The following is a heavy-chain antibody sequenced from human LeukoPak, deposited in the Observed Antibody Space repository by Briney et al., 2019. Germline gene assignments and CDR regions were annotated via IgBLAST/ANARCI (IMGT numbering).Heavy chain of an antibody. J-gene: IGHJ6*03. CDR2: IRSSGSSI. CDR3: AREHYYYYYMDV. V-gene: IGHV3-11*04. Sequence: GGSLRLSCAASGFIFSDYYMSWIRQAPGKGLEWVSYIRSSGSSIYCADSVKGRFTISRDNAKNSLYLQMNSLRAEDTAVYYCAREHYYYYYMDVWGKGTTVTVSS. CDR1: GFIFSDYY.